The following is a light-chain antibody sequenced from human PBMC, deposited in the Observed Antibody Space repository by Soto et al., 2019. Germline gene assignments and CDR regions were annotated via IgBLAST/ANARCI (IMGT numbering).Light chain of an antibody. CDR2: EGN. Sequence: QSALTQPASVSGSPGQSITISCTGTSSDVGSYNLVSWYQQHPGKATKFMIFEGNKRHSGLSNRFSGSKSGNTASLTISGLQAEDEADYFCCSYAGSFTYVFGTGTKLTVL. V-gene: IGLV2-23*01. CDR1: SSDVGSYNL. J-gene: IGLJ1*01. CDR3: CSYAGSFTYV.